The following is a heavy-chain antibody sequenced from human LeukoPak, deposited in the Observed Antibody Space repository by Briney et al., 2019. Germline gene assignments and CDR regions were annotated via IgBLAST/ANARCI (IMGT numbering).Heavy chain of an antibody. J-gene: IGHJ4*02. V-gene: IGHV3-21*04. CDR2: ISSGSSYI. CDR3: AKSGYNRFDY. D-gene: IGHD5-24*01. Sequence: GGSLRLSCAASGFTFSRSSMNWVRQAPGKGLEWVSSISSGSSYIYYADSVKGRFTISRDNSKNTLYLQMNSLRAEDTAVYYCAKSGYNRFDYWGQGTLVTVSS. CDR1: GFTFSRSS.